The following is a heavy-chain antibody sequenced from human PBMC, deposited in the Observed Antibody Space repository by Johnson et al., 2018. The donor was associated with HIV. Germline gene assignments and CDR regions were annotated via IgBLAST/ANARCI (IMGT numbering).Heavy chain of an antibody. J-gene: IGHJ3*02. V-gene: IGHV3-11*04. CDR3: AKDLPRAMVRAIDAFDI. CDR1: GFTFSDYY. Sequence: QVQLVESGGGLVKPGGSLRLSCAASGFTFSDYYMSWIRQAPGKGLEWVSYISSSGSTIYYADSVKGRFTISRDNAKNSLYLQMNSLRAEDTAVYYCAKDLPRAMVRAIDAFDIWGQGTMVIVSS. D-gene: IGHD3-10*01. CDR2: ISSSGSTI.